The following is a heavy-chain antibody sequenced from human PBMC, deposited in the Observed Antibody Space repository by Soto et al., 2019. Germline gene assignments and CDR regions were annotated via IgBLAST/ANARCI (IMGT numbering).Heavy chain of an antibody. V-gene: IGHV1-18*01. CDR2: ISAYNGNT. D-gene: IGHD3-3*01. CDR3: ARVTYYDFWSGYYNYYGMDV. CDR1: GYTSTSYG. Sequence: ASVKVSCKASGYTSTSYGISWVRQAPGQGLEWMGWISAYNGNTNYAQKLQGRVTMTTDTSTSTAYMELRSLRSDDTAVYYCARVTYYDFWSGYYNYYGMDVWGQGTTVTAP. J-gene: IGHJ6*02.